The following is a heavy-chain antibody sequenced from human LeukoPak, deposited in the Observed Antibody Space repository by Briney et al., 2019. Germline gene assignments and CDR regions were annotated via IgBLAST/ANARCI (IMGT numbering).Heavy chain of an antibody. J-gene: IGHJ5*02. Sequence: GGSLRLSCAASGFTFSSYGMHWVRQAPGKGLEWVSYISSSGSTIYYADSVKGRFTISRDNAKNSLYLQMNSLRAEDTAVYYCARGAAAGQVVDWFDPWGQGTLVTVSS. CDR3: ARGAAAGQVVDWFDP. V-gene: IGHV3-48*04. CDR2: ISSSGSTI. D-gene: IGHD6-13*01. CDR1: GFTFSSYG.